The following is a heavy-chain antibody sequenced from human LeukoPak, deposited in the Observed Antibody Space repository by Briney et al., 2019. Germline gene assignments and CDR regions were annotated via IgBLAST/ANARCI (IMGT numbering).Heavy chain of an antibody. V-gene: IGHV3-7*05. CDR2: IKQDGSEK. CDR1: GFTFSSYW. Sequence: GGSLRLSCAASGFTFSSYWMSWVRQAPGKGLEWVANIKQDGSEKYYVDSVKGLFTISRDNAKNSLYLQMNSLRAEDTAVYYCARDRATMVRGVSYYLDYWGQGTLVTVSS. D-gene: IGHD3-10*01. J-gene: IGHJ4*02. CDR3: ARDRATMVRGVSYYLDY.